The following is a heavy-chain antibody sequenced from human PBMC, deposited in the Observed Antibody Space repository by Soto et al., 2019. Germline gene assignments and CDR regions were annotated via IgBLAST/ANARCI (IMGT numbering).Heavy chain of an antibody. CDR1: GFTFSSYS. CDR3: ARDHTYYYDSSGYYDY. V-gene: IGHV3-21*01. CDR2: ISSSSSYI. D-gene: IGHD3-22*01. Sequence: GGSLRLSCAASGFTFSSYSMNWVRQAPGKGLEWVSSISSSSSYIYYADSVKGRFTISRDNAKNSLYLQINSLRAEDTAVYYCARDHTYYYDSSGYYDYWGQGTLVTVSS. J-gene: IGHJ4*02.